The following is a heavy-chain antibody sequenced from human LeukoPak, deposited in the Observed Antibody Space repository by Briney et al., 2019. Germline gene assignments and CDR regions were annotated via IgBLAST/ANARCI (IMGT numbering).Heavy chain of an antibody. CDR2: ISSNGGST. J-gene: IGHJ5*02. CDR3: ARGSSSWFTNWFDP. V-gene: IGHV3-64*01. CDR1: GFTFSSYA. D-gene: IGHD6-13*01. Sequence: GGSLRLSCAASGFTFSSYAMHWVRQAPGKRLEYVSAISSNGGSTYYANSVKGRFTISRDNSKNTLYLQMGSLRAEDMAVYYCARGSSSWFTNWFDPWGQGTLVTVSS.